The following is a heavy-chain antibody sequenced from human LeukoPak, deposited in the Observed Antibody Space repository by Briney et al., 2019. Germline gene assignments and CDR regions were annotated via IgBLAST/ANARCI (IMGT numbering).Heavy chain of an antibody. CDR1: GFTFSSYS. Sequence: GGSLRLSCAASGFTFSSYSMNWVRQAPGKGLEWVSSISSGSSYTYYADSVKGRFTISRDNAKNSLYLQMNSLRAEDTAVYYCAANPSSGWYVHYFDYWGQGTLVTVSS. CDR3: AANPSSGWYVHYFDY. V-gene: IGHV3-21*01. CDR2: ISSGSSYT. J-gene: IGHJ4*02. D-gene: IGHD6-19*01.